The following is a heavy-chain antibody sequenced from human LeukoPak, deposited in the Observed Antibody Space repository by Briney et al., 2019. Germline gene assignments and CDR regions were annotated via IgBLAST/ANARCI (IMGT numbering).Heavy chain of an antibody. CDR2: ISYDGSNK. V-gene: IGHV3-30*04. CDR1: GFTFSSYA. CDR3: ARDADMGYSGYDWFRY. J-gene: IGHJ4*02. Sequence: GGSLRLSCAASGFTFSSYAMHWVRQAPGKGLEWVAVISYDGSNKYYADSVKGRFTISRDNSKNTLYLQMNSLRDEDTAVYYCARDADMGYSGYDWFRYWGQGTLVTVSS. D-gene: IGHD5-12*01.